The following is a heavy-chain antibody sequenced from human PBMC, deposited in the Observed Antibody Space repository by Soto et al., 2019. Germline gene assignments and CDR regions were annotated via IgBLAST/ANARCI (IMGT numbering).Heavy chain of an antibody. CDR3: ARDRYSGYDSYYYGMDV. J-gene: IGHJ6*02. D-gene: IGHD5-12*01. CDR2: ISYDGSNK. V-gene: IGHV3-30-3*01. CDR1: GFTFSSYA. Sequence: QVQLVESGGGVVQPGRSLRLSCAASGFTFSSYAMHWVRQAPGKGLEWVAVISYDGSNKYYADSVKGRFTISRDNSKNTLYLQMNSLRAEDTAVYYCARDRYSGYDSYYYGMDVWGQGTTVTVSS.